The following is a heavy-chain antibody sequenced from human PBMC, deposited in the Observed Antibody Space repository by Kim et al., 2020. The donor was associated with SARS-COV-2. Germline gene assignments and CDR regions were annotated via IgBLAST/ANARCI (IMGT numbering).Heavy chain of an antibody. V-gene: IGHV3-53*01. Sequence: YAHTAKGRFTISSDNTHITVYLQMTSLTAEDTAVHYCARDFRILGMDVWGQGTTVTVSS. CDR3: ARDFRILGMDV. J-gene: IGHJ6*02. D-gene: IGHD2-15*01.